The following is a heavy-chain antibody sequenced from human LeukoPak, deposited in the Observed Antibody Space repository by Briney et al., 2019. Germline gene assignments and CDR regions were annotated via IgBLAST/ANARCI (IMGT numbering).Heavy chain of an antibody. Sequence: SGTLSLTCAVSGDSISSTNWWTWVRQPPGKGLEWIGEIFHSGSTNYNPSLKSRVSMSVDKSKNQFSLRLNSVTAADTAVYYCSRKDTPMIYFDCWGQGTLVTVSS. D-gene: IGHD5-18*01. CDR2: IFHSGST. CDR3: SRKDTPMIYFDC. J-gene: IGHJ4*02. V-gene: IGHV4-4*02. CDR1: GDSISSTNW.